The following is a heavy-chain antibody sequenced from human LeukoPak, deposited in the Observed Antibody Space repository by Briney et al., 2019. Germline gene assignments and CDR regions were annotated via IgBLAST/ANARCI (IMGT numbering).Heavy chain of an antibody. CDR2: ISSSSSYI. Sequence: PGGSLRLSCAASGITFSSYSMNWVRQAPGNGLEWVSSISSSSSYIYYADSVKGRFTISRDNAKNSLYLQMNSLRAEDTAVYYCAREGGYSYGSHAFDIWGQGTMVTVSS. CDR1: GITFSSYS. J-gene: IGHJ3*02. V-gene: IGHV3-21*01. CDR3: AREGGYSYGSHAFDI. D-gene: IGHD5-18*01.